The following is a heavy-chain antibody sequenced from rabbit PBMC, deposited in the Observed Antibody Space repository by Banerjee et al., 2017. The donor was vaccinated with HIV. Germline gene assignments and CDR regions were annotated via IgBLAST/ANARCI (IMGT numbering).Heavy chain of an antibody. Sequence: QQLVESGGGLVKPGASLTLTCTASGIDFSSYVYMCWVRQAPGKGLEWIACIDTGSTYYASWAKGRFTISKTSSTTVDLKMTSLTAADTATYFCARDVGGDDGNYDLWGPGTLVTVS. D-gene: IGHD2-1*01. V-gene: IGHV1S40*01. J-gene: IGHJ6*01. CDR1: GIDFSSYVY. CDR2: IDTGST. CDR3: ARDVGGDDGNYDL.